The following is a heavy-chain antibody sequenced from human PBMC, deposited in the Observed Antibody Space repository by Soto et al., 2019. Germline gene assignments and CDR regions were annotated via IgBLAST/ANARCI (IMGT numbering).Heavy chain of an antibody. CDR3: ARAALTTVTNRLNDVFDV. V-gene: IGHV1-46*03. D-gene: IGHD4-4*01. J-gene: IGHJ3*01. CDR1: RYTFTNYY. Sequence: QVQLVQSGAEVKKPGASVRVSCKASRYTFTNYYIDWVRQASGQGLEWMGIINPNGGSTTYVQKFQGRVTMSRDTSTSPVYMELSSLRSEDTAVYYCARAALTTVTNRLNDVFDVWGQGTMVTVSS. CDR2: INPNGGST.